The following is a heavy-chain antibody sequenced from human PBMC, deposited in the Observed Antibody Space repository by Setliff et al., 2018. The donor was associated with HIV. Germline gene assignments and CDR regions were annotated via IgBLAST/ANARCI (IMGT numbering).Heavy chain of an antibody. Sequence: ASVKVSCKASGYTFTRHYLHWVRLAPGQGLEWMGWINPNSGDTNYAQKFQGRVTMTRDTSINAAYMELRSLRSDDTAVYYCASNFSLSPSGKYYYYYGMDIWGQGTTVTAP. J-gene: IGHJ6*02. CDR3: ASNFSLSPSGKYYYYYGMDI. CDR1: GYTFTRHY. V-gene: IGHV1-2*02. CDR2: INPNSGDT. D-gene: IGHD3-10*01.